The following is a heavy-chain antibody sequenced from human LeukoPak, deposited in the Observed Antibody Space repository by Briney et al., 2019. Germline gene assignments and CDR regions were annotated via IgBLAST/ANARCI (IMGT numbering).Heavy chain of an antibody. V-gene: IGHV3-21*01. J-gene: IGHJ3*02. CDR3: ARVGLEAFDI. CDR1: GFTFSSYS. CDR2: ISSSSSYI. Sequence: GGSLRLSCAASGFTFSSYSMNWVRQAPGKGLVWVSSISSSSSYIYYADSVKGRFTISRDNAKNSLYLQMNSLRAEDTAVYYCARVGLEAFDIWGQGTMVTVSS.